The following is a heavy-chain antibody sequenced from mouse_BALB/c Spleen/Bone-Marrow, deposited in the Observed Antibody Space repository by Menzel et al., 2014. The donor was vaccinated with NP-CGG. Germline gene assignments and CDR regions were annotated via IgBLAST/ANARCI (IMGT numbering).Heavy chain of an antibody. V-gene: IGHV5-9-3*01. D-gene: IGHD2-4*01. CDR3: ARQYDYDGAWFAY. J-gene: IGHJ3*01. Sequence: DVKLVESGGGLVKPGGSLKLSCAASGFTFSSYAMSWVRQTPEKRLEWVATISSGGSYTYYPDSVKGRFTISRDNAKNPLYLQMSSLRSEDTAMYYCARQYDYDGAWFAYWGQGTLVTVSA. CDR1: GFTFSSYA. CDR2: ISSGGSYT.